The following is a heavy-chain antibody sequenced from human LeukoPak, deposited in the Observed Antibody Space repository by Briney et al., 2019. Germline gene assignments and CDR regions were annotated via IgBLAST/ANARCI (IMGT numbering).Heavy chain of an antibody. CDR3: ARLSTVTTYPYYMDV. V-gene: IGHV3-7*01. J-gene: IGHJ6*03. Sequence: GGSLRLSSAASGFTFSSYWMSWVRQAPGKGLEWVANIKQDGSEKYYVDSVKGRFTISRDNAKNSLYLQMNSLRAEDTAVYYCARLSTVTTYPYYMDVWGKGTTVTVSS. CDR1: GFTFSSYW. D-gene: IGHD4-17*01. CDR2: IKQDGSEK.